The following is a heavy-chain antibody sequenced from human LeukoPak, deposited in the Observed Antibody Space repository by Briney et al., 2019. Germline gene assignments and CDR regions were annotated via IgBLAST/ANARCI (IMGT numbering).Heavy chain of an antibody. CDR2: INPNSGGT. Sequence: ASVKVSCKASGYTFTGYYMHWVRQAPGQGLEWMGRINPNSGGTNYAQKFQGRVTMTRDTSISTAYMELSRLRSDDTAVYYCARDHITYYYDSSGSRDVVQHWGQGTLVTVSS. J-gene: IGHJ1*01. V-gene: IGHV1-2*06. CDR1: GYTFTGYY. D-gene: IGHD3-22*01. CDR3: ARDHITYYYDSSGSRDVVQH.